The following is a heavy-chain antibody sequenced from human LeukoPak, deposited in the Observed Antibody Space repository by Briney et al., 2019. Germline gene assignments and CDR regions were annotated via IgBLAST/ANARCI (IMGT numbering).Heavy chain of an antibody. CDR1: GFTFTHYA. CDR3: VKLRTGTATNFDY. CDR2: ISGAGGST. D-gene: IGHD1-1*01. J-gene: IGHJ4*02. Sequence: GALRLSCIASGFTFTHYAMTWVRQAPGKGLGWVSGISGAGGSTYYADSVKGRFTISRDNSKDTLYLQMNSLRAEDTAIYYCVKLRTGTATNFDYWGQGTLVTVSS. V-gene: IGHV3-23*01.